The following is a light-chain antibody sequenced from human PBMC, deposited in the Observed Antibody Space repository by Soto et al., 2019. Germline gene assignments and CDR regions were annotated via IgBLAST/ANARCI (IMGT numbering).Light chain of an antibody. CDR3: QKYNSAHFT. CDR2: SAS. J-gene: IGKJ3*01. Sequence: DIQMTQSPSSLSASVGDRVTITCRASQGISNYLAWYQQRPGTVPKLLIHSASTLQSGVPSRFSGSGSGTDFTLTISSLQPEDVATYYCQKYNSAHFTFGPGTKVDLK. CDR1: QGISNY. V-gene: IGKV1-27*01.